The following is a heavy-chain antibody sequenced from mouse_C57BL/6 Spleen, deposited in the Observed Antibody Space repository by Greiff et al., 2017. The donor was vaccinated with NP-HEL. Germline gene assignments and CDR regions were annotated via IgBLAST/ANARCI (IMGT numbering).Heavy chain of an antibody. CDR2: IRNKANGYTT. CDR1: GFTFTDYY. CDR3: ARYPHYYGSSYGYFDV. V-gene: IGHV7-3*01. D-gene: IGHD1-1*01. J-gene: IGHJ1*03. Sequence: EVHLVESGGGLVQPGGSLSLSCAASGFTFTDYYMSWVRQPPGKALEWLGFIRNKANGYTTEYSASVKGRFTISRDNSQSILYLQMNALRAEDSATYYCARYPHYYGSSYGYFDVWGTGTTVTVSS.